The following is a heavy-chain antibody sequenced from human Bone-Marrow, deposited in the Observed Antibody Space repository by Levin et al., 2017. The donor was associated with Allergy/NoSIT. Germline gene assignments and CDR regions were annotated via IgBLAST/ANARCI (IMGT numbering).Heavy chain of an antibody. V-gene: IGHV4-34*01. D-gene: IGHD2-15*01. Sequence: SETLSLTCAVYGGSFSGYYWSWIRQPPGKGLEWIGEINHSGSTNYNPSLKSRVTISVDTSKNQFSLKLSSVTAADTAVYYCAGDCYLDAFDIWGQGTMVTVSS. CDR1: GGSFSGYY. J-gene: IGHJ3*02. CDR2: INHSGST. CDR3: AGDCYLDAFDI.